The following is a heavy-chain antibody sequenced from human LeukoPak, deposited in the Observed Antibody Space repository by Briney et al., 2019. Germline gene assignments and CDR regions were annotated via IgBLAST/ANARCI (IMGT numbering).Heavy chain of an antibody. CDR1: GGSISSYY. D-gene: IGHD6-6*01. Sequence: SETLSLTCTVSGGSISSYYWSWIRQPPGKGLEWIGEINHSGSTNYNPSLKSRVTISVDTSKNQFSLKLSSVTAADTAVYYCAGYSSSSYIWFDPWGQGTLVTVSS. CDR2: INHSGST. CDR3: AGYSSSSYIWFDP. V-gene: IGHV4-34*01. J-gene: IGHJ5*02.